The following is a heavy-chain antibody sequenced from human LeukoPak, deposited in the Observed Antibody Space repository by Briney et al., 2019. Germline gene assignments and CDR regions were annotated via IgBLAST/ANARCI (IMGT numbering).Heavy chain of an antibody. J-gene: IGHJ4*02. V-gene: IGHV3-9*03. D-gene: IGHD1-26*01. Sequence: PGGSLRLSCAASGSTFTFYAMSWVRQAPGKGLEWVSGISWNSGSIGYADSVKGRFTISRDNAKNSLYLQMNSLRAEDMALYYCAKEGGYWGQGTLVTVSS. CDR1: GSTFTFYA. CDR2: ISWNSGSI. CDR3: AKEGGY.